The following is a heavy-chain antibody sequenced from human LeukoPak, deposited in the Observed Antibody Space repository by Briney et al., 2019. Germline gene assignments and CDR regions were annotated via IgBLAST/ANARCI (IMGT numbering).Heavy chain of an antibody. CDR3: ARIPIVTITSGGY. Sequence: GGSLRLSSAASGFTVSSNYMSWVRQAPGKGLDWVSVIYSSGDTYYADSVKGRFTISRDNSKNTLYLQMSSLRAEDTAVYYCARIPIVTITSGGYWGQGTLVTVSS. J-gene: IGHJ1*01. CDR2: IYSSGDT. D-gene: IGHD5-12*01. V-gene: IGHV3-53*01. CDR1: GFTVSSNY.